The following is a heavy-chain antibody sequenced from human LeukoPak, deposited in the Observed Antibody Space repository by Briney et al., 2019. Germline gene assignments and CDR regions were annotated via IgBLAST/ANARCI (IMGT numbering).Heavy chain of an antibody. CDR2: FDPEEAKM. CDR3: TTRSGDFWSGFVN. V-gene: IGHV1-24*01. Sequence: GASVKVSCKVSGNSLSELSIQWVRQAPGKGLECMGGFDPEEAKMVYAQNFQGRVTMTEDTSTQTAYMELSGLTSDDTAVYYCTTRSGDFWSGFVNWDQGTLVTVSS. J-gene: IGHJ4*02. CDR1: GNSLSELS. D-gene: IGHD3-3*01.